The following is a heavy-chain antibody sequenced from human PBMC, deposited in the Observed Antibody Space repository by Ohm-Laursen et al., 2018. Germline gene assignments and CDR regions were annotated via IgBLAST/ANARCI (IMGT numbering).Heavy chain of an antibody. CDR1: GYTFTSYD. D-gene: IGHD4-17*01. CDR3: TRDISYGDFIP. V-gene: IGHV1-8*01. CDR2: MNPNSGNT. Sequence: GASVKVSCKASGYTFTSYDINWVRQATGQGLEWMGWMNPNSGNTGYAQKFQGRVTMTRNTSISTAYMELSSLRSEDTAIYYCTRDISYGDFIPWGQGTLVIVSS. J-gene: IGHJ5*02.